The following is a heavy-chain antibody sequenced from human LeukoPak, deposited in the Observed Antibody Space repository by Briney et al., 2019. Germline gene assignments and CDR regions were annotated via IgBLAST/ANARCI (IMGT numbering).Heavy chain of an antibody. V-gene: IGHV1-69*01. D-gene: IGHD6-6*01. CDR1: GGTFSSYA. CDR3: ARGHPDEFARQHYYYYMDV. Sequence: GSSVKVSCKASGGTFSSYAISWVRQAPGQGLEWMGGIIPIFGTANYAQKFQGRVTITADESTSTAYMELSSLRSEDTAVYYCARGHPDEFARQHYYYYMDVWGKGTTVTVSS. CDR2: IIPIFGTA. J-gene: IGHJ6*03.